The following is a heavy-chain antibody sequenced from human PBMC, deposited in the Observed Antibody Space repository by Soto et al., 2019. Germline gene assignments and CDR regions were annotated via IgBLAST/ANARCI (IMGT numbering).Heavy chain of an antibody. V-gene: IGHV1-18*01. Sequence: GASVKVSCKASGYTFTSYGISWVRQAPGQGLEWMGWISANNGNTDYAQKLQGRVTMTRNTSTSTAYMELSSLRSEDTAVYYCARGVAAAGLYYYYYMDVWGKGTTVTVSS. CDR3: ARGVAAAGLYYYYYMDV. D-gene: IGHD6-13*01. CDR2: ISANNGNT. J-gene: IGHJ6*03. CDR1: GYTFTSYG.